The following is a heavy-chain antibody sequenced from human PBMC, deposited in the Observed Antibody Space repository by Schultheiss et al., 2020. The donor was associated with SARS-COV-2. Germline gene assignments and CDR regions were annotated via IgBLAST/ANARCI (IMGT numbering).Heavy chain of an antibody. CDR2: IKSKTDGGTT. Sequence: GESLKISCEASGFTFSSYWMSWVRQAPGKGLEWVGRIKSKTDGGTTDYAAPVKGRFTISRDDSKNTLYLQMNSLKTEDTAVYYCTTTLYYDFWSGYYSDDYWGQGTLVTVSS. D-gene: IGHD3-3*01. V-gene: IGHV3-15*01. J-gene: IGHJ4*02. CDR3: TTTLYYDFWSGYYSDDY. CDR1: GFTFSSYW.